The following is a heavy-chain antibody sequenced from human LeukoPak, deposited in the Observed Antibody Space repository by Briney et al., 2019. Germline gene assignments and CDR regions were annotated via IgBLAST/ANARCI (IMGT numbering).Heavy chain of an antibody. V-gene: IGHV1-18*01. Sequence: ASVKVSFKASGYTFTSYGISWVRQAPGQGLEWMGWISAYNGNTNYAQKLPGRVTMTTDTSTSTAYMELRSLRSDDTAVYYCARLVGYGSGSYYSSRIRNYFDYWGQGTLVTVSS. CDR1: GYTFTSYG. CDR2: ISAYNGNT. J-gene: IGHJ4*02. D-gene: IGHD3-10*01. CDR3: ARLVGYGSGSYYSSRIRNYFDY.